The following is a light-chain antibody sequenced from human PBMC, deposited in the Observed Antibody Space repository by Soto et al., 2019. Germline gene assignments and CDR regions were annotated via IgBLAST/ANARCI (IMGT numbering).Light chain of an antibody. CDR1: QGISSY. Sequence: DIQMTQSPSTLSASLGDRVTVTCRPSQGISSYLAWYQQKPGKAPKLLIYKASTLKSGVPSRFSGSGSGTEFTLTISSLQPDDFATYYCQHYNSYSEAFGQGTKVDI. CDR3: QHYNSYSEA. J-gene: IGKJ1*01. CDR2: KAS. V-gene: IGKV1-5*03.